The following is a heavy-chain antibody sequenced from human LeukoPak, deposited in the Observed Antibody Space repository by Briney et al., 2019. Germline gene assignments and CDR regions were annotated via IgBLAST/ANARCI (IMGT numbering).Heavy chain of an antibody. CDR2: IHYSGST. J-gene: IGHJ4*02. CDR1: GGSISSDDYY. Sequence: SETLSLTCTVSGGSISSDDYYWSWIRQPPGKGLEWIGYIHYSGSTNYNPSLKSRVTISVDTSKNQLSLRLSSVTAADTAVYYCARHRSGSFDSWGQGTLVTVST. V-gene: IGHV4-61*08. D-gene: IGHD3-3*01. CDR3: ARHRSGSFDS.